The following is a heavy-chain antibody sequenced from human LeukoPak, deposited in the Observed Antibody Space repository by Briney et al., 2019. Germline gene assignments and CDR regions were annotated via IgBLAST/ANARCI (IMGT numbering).Heavy chain of an antibody. Sequence: SETLSLTCTVSGGSISSSSYYWGWIRQPPGKGLEWIGSIYYSGSTYYNPSLKSRVTISVDPSKNQFSLKLSSVTAADTAVYYCARPKGDSSSSSAFDIWGQGTMVTVSS. CDR2: IYYSGST. V-gene: IGHV4-39*01. D-gene: IGHD6-6*01. J-gene: IGHJ3*02. CDR1: GGSISSSSYY. CDR3: ARPKGDSSSSSAFDI.